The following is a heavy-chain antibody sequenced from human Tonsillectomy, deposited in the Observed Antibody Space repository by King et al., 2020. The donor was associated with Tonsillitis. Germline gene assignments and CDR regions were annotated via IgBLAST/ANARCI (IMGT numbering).Heavy chain of an antibody. CDR2: IRYDGSNK. CDR3: ATLLTVTNHWDY. CDR1: GFTFSSYG. D-gene: IGHD4-17*01. J-gene: IGHJ4*02. V-gene: IGHV3-30*02. Sequence: VQLVESGGGVVQPGGSLRLSCAASGFTFSSYGMHWVRQAPGKGLEWVAFIRYDGSNKYYADSVKGRFTISRDNSKNTLYLQMNSLRAEDTAVYYCATLLTVTNHWDYWGQGTLVTVSS.